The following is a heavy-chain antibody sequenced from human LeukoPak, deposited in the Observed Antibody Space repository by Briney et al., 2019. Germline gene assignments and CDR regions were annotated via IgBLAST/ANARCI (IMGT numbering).Heavy chain of an antibody. D-gene: IGHD1-1*01. Sequence: GGSLRLSCAASGFTFSDNYMTWVRQAPGKGLERLSYISGNGGVIQYADSVKGRFTISRDNAKNLLYLQMDSLRVEDTAIYYCARDPRTVRIWGQGTLVTVSS. J-gene: IGHJ4*02. CDR2: ISGNGGVI. CDR1: GFTFSDNY. V-gene: IGHV3-11*04. CDR3: ARDPRTVRI.